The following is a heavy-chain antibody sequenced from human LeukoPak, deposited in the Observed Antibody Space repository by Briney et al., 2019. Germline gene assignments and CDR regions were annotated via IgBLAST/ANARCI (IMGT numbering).Heavy chain of an antibody. V-gene: IGHV3-74*01. CDR3: ARDWGREDYFDY. Sequence: GESLRLSCAASGFTFSSYWMHWVRQAPGKGLVWVSRINSDGSSTSYADSVKGRFTISRDNAKNTLYLQMNSLRAEDTAVYYCARDWGREDYFDYWGQGTLVTVSS. J-gene: IGHJ4*02. CDR2: INSDGSST. CDR1: GFTFSSYW. D-gene: IGHD5-24*01.